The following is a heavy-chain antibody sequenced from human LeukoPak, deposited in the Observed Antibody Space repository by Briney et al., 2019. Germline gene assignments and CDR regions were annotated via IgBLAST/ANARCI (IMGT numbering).Heavy chain of an antibody. CDR1: GGSIGSASYY. V-gene: IGHV4-61*02. J-gene: IGHJ6*04. Sequence: PSETLSLTCTVSGGSIGSASYYWSWIRQPAGKGLEWIGRIYSSGSTKYNPSLKSRVTISLDTSKNQFSLKLSSVTAADTAVYYCARDARGGYEMDVWGKGTTVTVSS. CDR3: ARDARGGYEMDV. D-gene: IGHD5-18*01. CDR2: IYSSGST.